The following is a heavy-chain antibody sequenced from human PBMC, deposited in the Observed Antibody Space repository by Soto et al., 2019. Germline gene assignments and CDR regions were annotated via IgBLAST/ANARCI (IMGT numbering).Heavy chain of an antibody. CDR3: TRGGDANKNAH. D-gene: IGHD2-21*01. CDR1: GDPVNIGTYY. Sequence: SETLTLTCTVPGDPVNIGTYYWSLIRQSSWKGLEWIGFIHYSGITNYNPSLKSRVTMSVDTSKNQFSLKLSFVNAADTAVYYCTRGGDANKNAHWGQGTLVTIS. J-gene: IGHJ4*02. V-gene: IGHV4-61*01. CDR2: IHYSGIT.